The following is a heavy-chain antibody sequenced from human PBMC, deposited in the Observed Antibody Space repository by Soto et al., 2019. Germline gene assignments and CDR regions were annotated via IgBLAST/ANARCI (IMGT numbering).Heavy chain of an antibody. CDR2: IRGGGGST. J-gene: IGHJ6*02. CDR3: AKVSLGALTFTDYYYYGLDV. D-gene: IGHD1-26*01. V-gene: IGHV3-23*01. CDR1: GFTFSTYA. Sequence: GSLRLSCAASGFTFSTYAMNWVRRAPGKGLEWVSAIRGGGGSTYYADSVKGRVTISRDNSKNTLYLQMNSLRAEDTAVYYCAKVSLGALTFTDYYYYGLDVWGQGTTVTVSS.